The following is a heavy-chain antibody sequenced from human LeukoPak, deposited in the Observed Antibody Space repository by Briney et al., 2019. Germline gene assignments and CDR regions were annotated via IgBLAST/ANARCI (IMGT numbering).Heavy chain of an antibody. CDR1: GYTFTSYG. CDR2: ISAYNGNT. D-gene: IGHD3-10*01. CDR3: ARVIAGSGSVYADY. J-gene: IGHJ4*02. Sequence: ASVKVPCKASGYTFTSYGISWVRQAPGQGLEWMGWISAYNGNTNYAQKLQGRVTMTTDTSTSTAYMELRSLRSDDTAVYYCARVIAGSGSVYADYWGQGTLVTVSS. V-gene: IGHV1-18*01.